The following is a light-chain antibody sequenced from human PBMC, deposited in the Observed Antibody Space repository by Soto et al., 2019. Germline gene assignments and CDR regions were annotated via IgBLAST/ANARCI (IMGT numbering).Light chain of an antibody. Sequence: EIVLTQSPGTLSLFPGERATLSCRASQSVSSTYFAWYRQKPGQPPSLLIYGASNRATGVPDRFSGSGSGPDFTLTIGRLEPEDFAVYYCQQYISSPPGFTFGPGTTVEIK. J-gene: IGKJ3*01. V-gene: IGKV3-20*01. CDR2: GAS. CDR3: QQYISSPPGFT. CDR1: QSVSSTY.